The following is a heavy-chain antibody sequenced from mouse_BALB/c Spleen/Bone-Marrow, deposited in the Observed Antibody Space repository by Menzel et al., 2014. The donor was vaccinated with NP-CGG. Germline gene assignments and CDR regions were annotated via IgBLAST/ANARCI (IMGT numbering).Heavy chain of an antibody. V-gene: IGHV1-20*01. CDR1: GYFFTAYY. Sequence: EDQLHQSGPEEVKPGDSVKKSCKASGYFFTAYYMNWVKESHGRSLEWIGRINSYNGDILYNQKFKDKATLTVDKSSRAARMEKKRLTSEGSAVYYCVRESDYFAYWGQGTLVTVSP. CDR2: INSYNGDI. D-gene: IGHD2-4*01. J-gene: IGHJ3*01. CDR3: VRESDYFAY.